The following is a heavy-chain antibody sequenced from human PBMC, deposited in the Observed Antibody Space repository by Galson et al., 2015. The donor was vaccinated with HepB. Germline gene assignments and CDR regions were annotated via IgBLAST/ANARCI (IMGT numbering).Heavy chain of an antibody. Sequence: SLRLSCAASGFTFSSYAMSWVRQAPGKGLEWVSAISGSGGSTYYADSVKGRFTISRDNSKNTLYLQMNSLRAEDTAVYYCAKVPRGSGWSIHSSYYYHGMDVWGQGTTVTVSS. J-gene: IGHJ6*02. V-gene: IGHV3-23*01. CDR1: GFTFSSYA. CDR3: AKVPRGSGWSIHSSYYYHGMDV. D-gene: IGHD6-19*01. CDR2: ISGSGGST.